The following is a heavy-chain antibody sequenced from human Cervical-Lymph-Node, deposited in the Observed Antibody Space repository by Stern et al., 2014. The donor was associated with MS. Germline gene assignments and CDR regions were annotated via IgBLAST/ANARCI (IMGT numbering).Heavy chain of an antibody. V-gene: IGHV3-30*03. CDR1: GFTFSNLG. CDR3: VGVPSVRSSGDY. D-gene: IGHD3-10*01. J-gene: IGHJ4*02. Sequence: VHLVESGGGVVQPGRSLRLSCEASGFTFSNLGMHWVRQAPGKGLEWVSFSSFDGRKRSYADFVKGRFTISRDNSKNTLFLQMNSLKTEDTAFYYCVGVPSVRSSGDYWGQGTLVTVSS. CDR2: SSFDGRKR.